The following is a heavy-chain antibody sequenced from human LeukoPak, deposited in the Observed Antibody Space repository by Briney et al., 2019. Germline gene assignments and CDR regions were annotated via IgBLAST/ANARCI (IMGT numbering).Heavy chain of an antibody. CDR2: IWYDGSNK. Sequence: GRSLRLSCAASGFTFSSYGMHWVRQAPGKGLEWVAVIWYDGSNKYYADSVKGRFTISRDNSKNTLYLQMNSLRAEDTAVYYCARAEGYCSSTSCYTFGGFDYWGQGTLVTVSS. CDR3: ARAEGYCSSTSCYTFGGFDY. V-gene: IGHV3-33*01. J-gene: IGHJ4*02. D-gene: IGHD2-2*02. CDR1: GFTFSSYG.